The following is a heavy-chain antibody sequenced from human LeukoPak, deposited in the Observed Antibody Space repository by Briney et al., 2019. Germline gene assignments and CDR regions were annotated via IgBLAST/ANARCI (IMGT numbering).Heavy chain of an antibody. CDR1: HFTFSHFG. CDR2: IRYDGSNK. D-gene: IGHD5-24*01. V-gene: IGHV3-30*02. Sequence: GESLRLSCVASHFTFSHFGMHWVRQAPGKGLEWVAFIRYDGSNKYYADSVKGRFTISRDNSKNTLYLQMNSLRAEDTAVYYCAKDWDGYNLYWGQGTLVTVSS. J-gene: IGHJ4*02. CDR3: AKDWDGYNLY.